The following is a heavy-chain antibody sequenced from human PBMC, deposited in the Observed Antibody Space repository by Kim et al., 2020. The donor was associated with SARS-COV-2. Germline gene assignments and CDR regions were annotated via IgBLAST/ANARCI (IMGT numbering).Heavy chain of an antibody. CDR1: GGSISSSSYY. CDR2: IYYSGST. D-gene: IGHD3-22*01. V-gene: IGHV4-39*01. CDR3: ARHEGRMIVVSAGAFDI. J-gene: IGHJ3*02. Sequence: SETLSLTCTVSGGSISSSSYYWGWIRQPPGKGLEWIGSIYYSGSTYYNPSLKSRVTISVDTSKNQFSLKLGSVTAADTAVYYCARHEGRMIVVSAGAFDIWGQGTMVTVSS.